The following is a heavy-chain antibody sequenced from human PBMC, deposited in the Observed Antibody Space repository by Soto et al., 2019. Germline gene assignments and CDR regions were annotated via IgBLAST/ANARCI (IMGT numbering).Heavy chain of an antibody. J-gene: IGHJ5*02. Sequence: ASVKVSCKTSGYTFTTYGVSWVRQAPGQGLEWMGWISPYNGNTNYAQRLQGRVTLTTDTSTNTAYMELRSLRSDDTALYYCAREDVYCSGGTCQSGGWLEPWGQGTLVTVSS. CDR2: ISPYNGNT. V-gene: IGHV1-18*01. D-gene: IGHD2-15*01. CDR1: GYTFTTYG. CDR3: AREDVYCSGGTCQSGGWLEP.